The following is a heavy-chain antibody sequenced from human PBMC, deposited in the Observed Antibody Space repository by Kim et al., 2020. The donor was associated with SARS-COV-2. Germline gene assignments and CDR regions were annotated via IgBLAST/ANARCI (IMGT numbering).Heavy chain of an antibody. Sequence: GGSLRLSCAASGFTFSSYGMHWVRQAPGKGLEWVAVIWYDGSNKYYADSVKGRFTISRDNSKNTLYLQMNSLRAEDTAVYYCARGPGIAAAGSHIYYYYYYMDVWGKGTTVTVSS. D-gene: IGHD6-13*01. CDR2: IWYDGSNK. V-gene: IGHV3-33*01. J-gene: IGHJ6*03. CDR3: ARGPGIAAAGSHIYYYYYYMDV. CDR1: GFTFSSYG.